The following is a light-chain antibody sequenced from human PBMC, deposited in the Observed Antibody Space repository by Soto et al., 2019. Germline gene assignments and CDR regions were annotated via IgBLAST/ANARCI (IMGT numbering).Light chain of an antibody. CDR3: SSYAGNKHV. CDR2: EVS. V-gene: IGLV2-8*01. CDR1: SSDVGGYKF. J-gene: IGLJ1*01. Sequence: QSALTQPPSASGSPGQSVTISCTGTSSDVGGYKFVSWYQQHPGKAPKLIIYEVSQRPSGVPDRFSGSKSGNTASLTVSGLQAEDEADYYCSSYAGNKHVFGTGTKLTVL.